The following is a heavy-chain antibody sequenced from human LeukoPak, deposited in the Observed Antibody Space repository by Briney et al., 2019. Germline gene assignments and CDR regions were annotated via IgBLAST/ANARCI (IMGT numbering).Heavy chain of an antibody. CDR2: INWNGGST. CDR1: GFTFDDYG. Sequence: PGGSLRLSCAASGFTFDDYGMSWVRQAPGKGLEWVSGINWNGGSTGYADSVKGRFTISRDNAKNSLYLQMNSLRAEDTALYHCARGGWDCSSTSCYESVYYYYYMDVWGKGTTVTVSS. D-gene: IGHD2-2*01. J-gene: IGHJ6*03. CDR3: ARGGWDCSSTSCYESVYYYYYMDV. V-gene: IGHV3-20*01.